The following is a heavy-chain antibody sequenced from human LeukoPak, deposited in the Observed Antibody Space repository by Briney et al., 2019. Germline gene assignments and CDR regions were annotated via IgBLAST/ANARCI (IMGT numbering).Heavy chain of an antibody. V-gene: IGHV1-18*01. CDR1: GHTFTSYG. CDR2: ISAYNGNT. J-gene: IGHJ4*02. CDR3: ARDLLSYDTLTGYHATYFDY. Sequence: GTSVKVSCKASGHTFTSYGISWVRQAPGQGLEWMGWISAYNGNTNYAQKLQGRVTMTTDTSTSTAYMELRSLRSDDTAVYYCARDLLSYDTLTGYHATYFDYWGQGTLVTVSS. D-gene: IGHD3-9*01.